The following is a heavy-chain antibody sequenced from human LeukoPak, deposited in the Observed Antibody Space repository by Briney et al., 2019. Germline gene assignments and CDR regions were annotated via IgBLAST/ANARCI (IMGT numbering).Heavy chain of an antibody. CDR2: ISSSSSNI. Sequence: GGSLRLSCAASGLTLSSYCMRRVRQAPGKGLEWVSSISSSSSNIYYADSVKGRFTISRDNAKNSLYLQMNSLRVEDTAVYYCARDKSRTYGSADAFDIWGQGTMVTVSS. CDR3: ARDKSRTYGSADAFDI. V-gene: IGHV3-21*04. D-gene: IGHD3-10*01. CDR1: GLTLSSYC. J-gene: IGHJ3*02.